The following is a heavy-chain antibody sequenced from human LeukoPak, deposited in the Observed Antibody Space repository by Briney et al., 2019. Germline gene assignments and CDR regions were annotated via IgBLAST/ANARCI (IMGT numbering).Heavy chain of an antibody. CDR3: ARMNSSGWYFDY. CDR1: GFTFSSYG. Sequence: GGSLRLSCAASGFTFSSYGMHWVRQAPGKGLEWVAVIWYDGSNKYYADSVKGRFTISRDNAKNSLYLQMNSLRAEDTAVYYCARMNSSGWYFDYWGQGTLVTVSS. D-gene: IGHD6-19*01. V-gene: IGHV3-33*03. J-gene: IGHJ4*02. CDR2: IWYDGSNK.